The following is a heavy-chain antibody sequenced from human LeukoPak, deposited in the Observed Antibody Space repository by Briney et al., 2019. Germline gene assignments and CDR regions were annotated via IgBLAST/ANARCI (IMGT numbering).Heavy chain of an antibody. CDR2: IRSKANNFAT. Sequence: GGSLRLSCAASGFSFSDSTMHWVRQASGKGLEWVGRIRSKANNFATAYAASVKGRFTMSRDDSKNTAYLQMNSLKTEDTAVYYCTRGTDWGQGTLVTVSS. J-gene: IGHJ4*02. D-gene: IGHD1-1*01. CDR1: GFSFSDST. V-gene: IGHV3-73*01. CDR3: TRGTD.